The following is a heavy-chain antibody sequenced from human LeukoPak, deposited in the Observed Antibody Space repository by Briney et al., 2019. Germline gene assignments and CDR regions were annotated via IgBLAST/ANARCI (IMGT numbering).Heavy chain of an antibody. CDR3: AREGSVVVDGNYYYYMDV. J-gene: IGHJ6*03. D-gene: IGHD2-15*01. Sequence: GSSVKVSCKASVDTFNNYAVSWVRQAPGQGLEWMGWIIPISSSSNYAQKFQGRVTITTDDSTTTAYMELSSLRSEDTAIYYCAREGSVVVDGNYYYYMDVWGKGTTVTVSS. CDR2: IIPISSSS. CDR1: VDTFNNYA. V-gene: IGHV1-69*05.